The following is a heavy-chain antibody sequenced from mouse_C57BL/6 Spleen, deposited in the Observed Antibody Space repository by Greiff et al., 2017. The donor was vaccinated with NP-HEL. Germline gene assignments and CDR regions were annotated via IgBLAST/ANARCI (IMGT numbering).Heavy chain of an antibody. J-gene: IGHJ3*01. D-gene: IGHD2-3*01. CDR3: ARGEDGPPAWFAY. CDR2: ISDGGSYT. CDR1: GFTFSSYA. Sequence: EVRLVESGGGLVKPGGSLKLSCAASGFTFSSYAMSWVRQTPEKRLEWVATISDGGSYTYYPDNVKGRFTISRDNAKNNLYLQMSHLKSEDTAMYYCARGEDGPPAWFAYWGQGTLVTVSA. V-gene: IGHV5-4*03.